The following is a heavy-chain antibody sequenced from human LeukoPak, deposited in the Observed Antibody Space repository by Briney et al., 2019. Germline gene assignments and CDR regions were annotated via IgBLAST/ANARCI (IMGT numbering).Heavy chain of an antibody. CDR2: ISSSSSYI. CDR1: GFTFSSYS. V-gene: IGHV3-21*01. Sequence: GGSLRLSCAASGFTFSSYSMNWVRQAPGKGLEWVSSISSSSSYIYYADSVKGRFTISRDNAKNSLYLQMNSLRAEDTAVYYCARGKLPGDPFDYWGQGTLVTVSS. J-gene: IGHJ4*02. D-gene: IGHD2-21*02. CDR3: ARGKLPGDPFDY.